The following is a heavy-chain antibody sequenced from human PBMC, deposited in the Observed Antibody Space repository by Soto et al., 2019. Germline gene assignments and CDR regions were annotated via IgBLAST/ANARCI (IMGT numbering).Heavy chain of an antibody. J-gene: IGHJ4*02. CDR3: ARRGYDYVWGSYRPYYFDY. V-gene: IGHV4-34*01. CDR2: INHSGST. CDR1: GGSFSGYY. D-gene: IGHD3-16*02. Sequence: PSETLSLTCAVYGGSFSGYYWSWIRQPPGKGLERIGEINHSGSTNYNPSLKSRVTISVDTSKNQFSLKLSSVTAADTAVYYCARRGYDYVWGSYRPYYFDYWGQGTLVTVSS.